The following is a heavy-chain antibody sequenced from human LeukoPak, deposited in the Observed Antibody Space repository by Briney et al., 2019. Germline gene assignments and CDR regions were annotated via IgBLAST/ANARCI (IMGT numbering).Heavy chain of an antibody. D-gene: IGHD4-23*01. CDR2: IKQDGSEK. CDR1: GFTFSRYW. Sequence: PGGSLRLSCAASGFTFSRYWMSWVRQAPGKGLEWVANIKQDGSEKYYVDSVKGRFTISRDNAKNSLYLQMNSLRAEDTAVYYCARDYGGSSPFDYWGQGTLVTVSS. V-gene: IGHV3-7*01. J-gene: IGHJ4*02. CDR3: ARDYGGSSPFDY.